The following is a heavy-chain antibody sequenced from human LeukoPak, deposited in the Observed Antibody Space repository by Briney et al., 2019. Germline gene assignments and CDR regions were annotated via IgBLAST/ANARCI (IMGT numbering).Heavy chain of an antibody. CDR1: GFTFSSYW. Sequence: GGSLRLSCAASGFTFSSYWMHWVRQAPGKGLVWVSRISKDGSSTYYADSVKGRFTISRDNAKNTLYLQMNSLRAEDTAVYYCARDQGMVNDAFDVWGQGTLVTVSS. CDR2: ISKDGSST. CDR3: ARDQGMVNDAFDV. J-gene: IGHJ3*01. D-gene: IGHD4/OR15-4a*01. V-gene: IGHV3-74*01.